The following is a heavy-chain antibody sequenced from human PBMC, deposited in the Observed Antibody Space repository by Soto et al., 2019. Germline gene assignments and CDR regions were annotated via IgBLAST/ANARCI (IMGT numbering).Heavy chain of an antibody. J-gene: IGHJ4*02. V-gene: IGHV4-59*08. CDR2: IYYSGST. CDR1: GGSISNYY. CDR3: ARHLGEGYFDY. Sequence: SETLSLTFTVSGGSISNYYWSWVRQPPGKGLECIGYIYYSGSTNYNPSLKSRITISVDTSKNQFSLKLSSVTAADTAVYYCARHLGEGYFDYWGQGTLVTVSS.